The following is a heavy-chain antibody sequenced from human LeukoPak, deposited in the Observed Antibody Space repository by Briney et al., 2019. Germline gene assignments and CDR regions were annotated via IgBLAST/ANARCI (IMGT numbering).Heavy chain of an antibody. CDR3: ARGFVLRFLEWSHPPDYYYMDV. D-gene: IGHD3-3*01. CDR1: GYTFTSYA. V-gene: IGHV1-69*05. Sequence: SVKVSCKASGYTFTSYAISWVRQAPGQGLEWMGGIIPIFGTANYAQKFQGRVTITTDESTSTAYMELSSLRSEDTAVYYCARGFVLRFLEWSHPPDYYYMDVWGKGTTVTVSS. CDR2: IIPIFGTA. J-gene: IGHJ6*03.